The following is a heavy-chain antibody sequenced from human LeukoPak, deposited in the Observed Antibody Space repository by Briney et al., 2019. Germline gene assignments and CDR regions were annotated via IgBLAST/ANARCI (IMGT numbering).Heavy chain of an antibody. CDR2: IYYSGST. J-gene: IGHJ5*02. CDR3: ATSYEYSSSEYNWFDP. V-gene: IGHV4-31*03. Sequence: SETLFLSCTVSGVSIRCGGYYWRCIRQHPGKGLACYGDIYYSGSTYYNTSLKSRVTISVDTSKNQFSLKLSSVTAADTAVYYCATSYEYSSSEYNWFDPWGQGTLVTVSS. D-gene: IGHD6-6*01. CDR1: GVSIRCGGYY.